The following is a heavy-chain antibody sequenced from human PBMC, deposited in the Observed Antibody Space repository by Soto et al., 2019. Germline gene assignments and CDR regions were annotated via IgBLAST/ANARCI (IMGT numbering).Heavy chain of an antibody. J-gene: IGHJ6*02. Sequence: LTCAVYGGSFSGYYWSWIRQPPGKGLEWIGEINHSGSTNYNPSLKSRVTISVDTSKNQFSLKLSSVTAADTAVYYCAREIAVAPYYYYGMDVWGQGTTVTVSS. V-gene: IGHV4-34*01. CDR3: AREIAVAPYYYYGMDV. D-gene: IGHD6-19*01. CDR1: GGSFSGYY. CDR2: INHSGST.